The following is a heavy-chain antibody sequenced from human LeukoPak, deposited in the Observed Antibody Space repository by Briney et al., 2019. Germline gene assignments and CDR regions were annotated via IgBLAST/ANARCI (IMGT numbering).Heavy chain of an antibody. CDR3: ASQYRLTRLTYYYYYYMDV. Sequence: SETLSLTCTVSGGSISSSSYYWGWIRQPPGKGLEWIGSIYYSGSTYYNPSLKSRVTISVDTSKNQFSLKLSSVTAADTAVYYCASQYRLTRLTYYYYYYMDVWGKGTTVTISS. CDR2: IYYSGST. CDR1: GGSISSSSYY. D-gene: IGHD3-9*01. J-gene: IGHJ6*03. V-gene: IGHV4-39*01.